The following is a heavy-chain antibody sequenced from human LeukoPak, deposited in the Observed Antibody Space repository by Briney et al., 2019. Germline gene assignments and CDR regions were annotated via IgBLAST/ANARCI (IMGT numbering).Heavy chain of an antibody. J-gene: IGHJ4*02. Sequence: PGRSLRLSCSTAGFTFSNSVIHWVRQAPGKGLEWVAVTSYDGNNQYYADSVEGRCTISRDDSKNTVYLQMNSLRPGDTAVYYCARSPNYYYFDSWGQGTLVTVSS. CDR2: TSYDGNNQ. CDR1: GFTFSNSV. CDR3: ARSPNYYYFDS. V-gene: IGHV3-30*04. D-gene: IGHD5-24*01.